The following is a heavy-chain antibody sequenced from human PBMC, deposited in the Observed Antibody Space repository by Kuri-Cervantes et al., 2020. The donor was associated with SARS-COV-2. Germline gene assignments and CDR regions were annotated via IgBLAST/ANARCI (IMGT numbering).Heavy chain of an antibody. D-gene: IGHD3-3*01. Sequence: GESLKISCAVSGGSISSGGYSWSWVRQAPGKGLEWVGFIRSKAYGGTTEYAASVKGRFTISRDDSKSIAYLQMNSLKTEDTAVYYCTRYDFWSGYYHDYWGQGTLVTVSS. V-gene: IGHV3-49*04. J-gene: IGHJ4*02. CDR2: IRSKAYGGTT. CDR1: GGSISSGGYS. CDR3: TRYDFWSGYYHDY.